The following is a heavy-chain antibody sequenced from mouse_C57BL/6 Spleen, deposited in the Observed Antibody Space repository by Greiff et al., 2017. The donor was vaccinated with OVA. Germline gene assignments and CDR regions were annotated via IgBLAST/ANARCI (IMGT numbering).Heavy chain of an antibody. D-gene: IGHD1-1*01. Sequence: QVQLQQSGPELVKPGASVKISCTASGYAFSSSWMNWVKQRPGKGLEWIGRIYPGDGDTNYNGKFKGKATLTADKSSSTAYMQLSSLTSEDSAVYFCARDYYGPDYWGQGTTLTVSS. CDR3: ARDYYGPDY. CDR2: IYPGDGDT. J-gene: IGHJ2*01. V-gene: IGHV1-82*01. CDR1: GYAFSSSW.